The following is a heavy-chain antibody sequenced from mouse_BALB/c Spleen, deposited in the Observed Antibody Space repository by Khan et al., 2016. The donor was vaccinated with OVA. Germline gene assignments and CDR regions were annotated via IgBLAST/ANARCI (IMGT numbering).Heavy chain of an antibody. CDR3: ARSGYGGFAY. Sequence: EVELVESGGGLVKPGGSLKLYCAASGFTFSDYYMYWVRQTPEKRLEWVATISDGGRYTYYPDSVKGRFTIYRDNAKNNLYLQMSSLKSEDTAMYYCARSGYGGFAYWGRQTLVTVSA. D-gene: IGHD1-1*02. CDR1: GFTFSDYY. V-gene: IGHV5-4*02. CDR2: ISDGGRYT. J-gene: IGHJ3*01.